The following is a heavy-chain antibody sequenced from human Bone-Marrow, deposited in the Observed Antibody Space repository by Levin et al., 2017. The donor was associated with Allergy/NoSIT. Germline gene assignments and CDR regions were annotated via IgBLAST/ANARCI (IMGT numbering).Heavy chain of an antibody. CDR2: IASESDGGTT. Sequence: GGSLRLSCAASGFTFTNAWMSWVRQAPGKGLEWVGRIASESDGGTTDYAAPVKGRFIISRDDSRNTLLLQMNSLKTEDTAVYYCTTDYRYYYYYGVDVWGHGTTVTVSS. CDR3: TTDYRYYYYYGVDV. V-gene: IGHV3-15*04. J-gene: IGHJ6*02. D-gene: IGHD4-11*01. CDR1: GFTFTNAW.